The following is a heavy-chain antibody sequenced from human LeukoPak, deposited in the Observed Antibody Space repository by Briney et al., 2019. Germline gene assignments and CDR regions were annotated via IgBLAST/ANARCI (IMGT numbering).Heavy chain of an antibody. CDR2: IYYSGST. Sequence: SETLSLTCTVSGGSISSSSYYWGWIRQPPGKGLEWIGSIYYSGSTYYNPSLKSRVTISVDTSKNQFSLKLSSVTAADTAVYYCARDRLGDFWSGYCMSDAFDIWGQGTMVTVSS. V-gene: IGHV4-39*07. CDR1: GGSISSSSYY. D-gene: IGHD3-3*01. CDR3: ARDRLGDFWSGYCMSDAFDI. J-gene: IGHJ3*02.